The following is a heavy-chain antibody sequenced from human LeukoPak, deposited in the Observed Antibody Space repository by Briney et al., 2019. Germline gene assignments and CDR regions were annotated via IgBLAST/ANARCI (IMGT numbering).Heavy chain of an antibody. D-gene: IGHD5-18*01. Sequence: PSETLSLTCTVSGGSISSSSYYWGWIRQPPGTGLEWIGSIYYSGSTYYNPSLKSRATISVDTSKNQFSLKLSSVTAADTAVYYCARQLEGLWFPTAFDYWGQGTLVTVSS. CDR2: IYYSGST. CDR3: ARQLEGLWFPTAFDY. J-gene: IGHJ4*02. V-gene: IGHV4-39*01. CDR1: GGSISSSSYY.